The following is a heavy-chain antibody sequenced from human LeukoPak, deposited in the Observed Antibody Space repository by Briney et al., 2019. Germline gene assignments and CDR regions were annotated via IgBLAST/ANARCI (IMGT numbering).Heavy chain of an antibody. D-gene: IGHD2/OR15-2a*01. J-gene: IGHJ6*02. CDR1: GFRFIDYG. V-gene: IGHV3-30*18. CDR3: AKLLLRQDYFYGMDV. CDR2: ISDDGDNK. Sequence: GGSLRLSCAASGFRFIDYGMHWVRQPPGKGLQWVSFISDDGDNKYYTDSVKGRFTTSRDNSKNTLYLQMNNLSADDTAVYYCAKLLLRQDYFYGMDVWGRGTTVTVSS.